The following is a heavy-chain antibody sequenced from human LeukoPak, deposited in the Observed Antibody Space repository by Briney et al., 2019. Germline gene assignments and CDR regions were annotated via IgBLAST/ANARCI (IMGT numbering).Heavy chain of an antibody. CDR2: TSSSSSYI. Sequence: GGSLRLSCTASGFTFNSYSMNWVRQAPGKGLEWVSSTSSSSSYIYYADSVKGRFTISRDNSKNTLYLQMNSLRAEDTAVYYCAKDEQDREYNWFDPWGQGTLVTVSS. CDR1: GFTFNSYS. D-gene: IGHD3-10*01. J-gene: IGHJ5*02. V-gene: IGHV3-21*01. CDR3: AKDEQDREYNWFDP.